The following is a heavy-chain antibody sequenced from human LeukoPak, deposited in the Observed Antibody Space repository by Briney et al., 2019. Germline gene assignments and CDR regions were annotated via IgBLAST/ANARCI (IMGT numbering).Heavy chain of an antibody. V-gene: IGHV4-59*01. CDR1: GGSISSYY. J-gene: IGHJ3*02. D-gene: IGHD3-9*01. Sequence: PETLSLTCTVSGGSISSYYWSWIRLPPGKGLEWIAYLSKSGNTNYSPSLKSRVTIFGDTSKNQFFLKLSSVTAADTAVYYCARARYVNSFYAFDIWGQGTLVTVSS. CDR2: LSKSGNT. CDR3: ARARYVNSFYAFDI.